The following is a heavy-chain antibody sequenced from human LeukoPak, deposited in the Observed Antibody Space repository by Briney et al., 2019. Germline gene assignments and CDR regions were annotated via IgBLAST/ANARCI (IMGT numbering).Heavy chain of an antibody. CDR3: ARKGIVGAKGGGWFYY. V-gene: IGHV3-33*01. D-gene: IGHD1-26*01. Sequence: GGSLRLSCAASGFTFSSYGMHWVRQAPGKGLEWVAVIWYDGSNENYADSVRGRFTISRDNSKKTVYLQMKRLRAEDTAVEYCARKGIVGAKGGGWFYYWGPGNLVTVSS. J-gene: IGHJ4*02. CDR1: GFTFSSYG. CDR2: IWYDGSNE.